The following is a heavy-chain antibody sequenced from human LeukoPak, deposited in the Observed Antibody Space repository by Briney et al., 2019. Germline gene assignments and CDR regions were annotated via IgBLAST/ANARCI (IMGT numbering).Heavy chain of an antibody. CDR1: GFTFYDSV. J-gene: IGHJ3*02. D-gene: IGHD1-26*01. CDR3: AKGGYYDLDAFDI. Sequence: GGSLRLSCAASGFTFYDSVMSWVRRAPGKGLEWVSSINWNGGSTGYADSVKGRFTISRDNAKNSLYLQMNSLRAEDTALYYCAKGGYYDLDAFDIWGQGTMVTVSS. V-gene: IGHV3-20*04. CDR2: INWNGGST.